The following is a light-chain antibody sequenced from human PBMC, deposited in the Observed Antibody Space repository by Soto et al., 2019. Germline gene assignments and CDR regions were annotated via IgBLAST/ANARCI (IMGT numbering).Light chain of an antibody. Sequence: QSVLTQPPSASGTPGQRVTISCSGSSSNIGNNAVNWFQQLPGTAPQLLIYSNNQRPSGVPDRFSGSKSGTSASLAISALQSEDEADYYCAAWDDSLNGYVFGNGTKVTVL. CDR3: AAWDDSLNGYV. V-gene: IGLV1-44*01. CDR2: SNN. CDR1: SSNIGNNA. J-gene: IGLJ1*01.